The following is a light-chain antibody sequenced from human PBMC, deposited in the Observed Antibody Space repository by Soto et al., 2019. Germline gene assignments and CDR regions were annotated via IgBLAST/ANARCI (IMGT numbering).Light chain of an antibody. V-gene: IGLV2-14*01. CDR3: TSYTPSSARL. J-gene: IGLJ2*01. Sequence: QSVLTQPASVSGSPGQSITISCTGTSSDVGSYNYFSWYQHHQGKAPKLMIFEVSLRPADVSNRFSGSKSGNTASLTIDGLPAEDEADYYCTSYTPSSARLFGGGTKLTVL. CDR2: EVS. CDR1: SSDVGSYNY.